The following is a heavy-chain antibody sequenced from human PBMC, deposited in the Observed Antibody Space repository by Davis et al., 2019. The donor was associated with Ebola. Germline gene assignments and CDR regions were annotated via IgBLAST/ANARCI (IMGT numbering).Heavy chain of an antibody. V-gene: IGHV1-18*01. CDR3: ARSKGYCSGGSCYSAHWYYYGMDV. CDR1: GYTFTSYG. D-gene: IGHD2-15*01. J-gene: IGHJ6*02. CDR2: ISAYNGNT. Sequence: AASVKVSCKASGYTFTSYGISWVRQAPGQGLEWMGWISAYNGNTNYAQKLQGRVTMTTDTSTSTAYMELRSLRSDDTAVYYCARSKGYCSGGSCYSAHWYYYGMDVWGQGTTVTVSS.